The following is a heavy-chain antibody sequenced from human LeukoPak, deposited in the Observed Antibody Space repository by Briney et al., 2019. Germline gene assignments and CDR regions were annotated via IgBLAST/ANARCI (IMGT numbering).Heavy chain of an antibody. CDR2: IIPIFGTA. V-gene: IGHV1-69*13. CDR1: GYTFTSYG. J-gene: IGHJ1*01. Sequence: SVKVSCKASGYTFTSYGISWVRQAPGQGLGWMGGIIPIFGTANYAQKFQGRVTITADESTSTAYMELSSLRSEDTAVYYCARGQDYYGSGSYEYFQHWGQGTLVTVSS. CDR3: ARGQDYYGSGSYEYFQH. D-gene: IGHD3-10*01.